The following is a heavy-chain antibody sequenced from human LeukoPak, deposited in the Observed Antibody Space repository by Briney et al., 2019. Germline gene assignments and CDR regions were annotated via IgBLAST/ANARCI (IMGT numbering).Heavy chain of an antibody. J-gene: IGHJ4*02. CDR1: GGSISSGSYY. CDR3: AREAVTIFGVVIKGDYFDY. Sequence: SQTLSLTCTVSGGSISSGSYYWSWIRQPAGKGLEWIGRIYTSGSTNYNPSLKSRVTISYTSKNQFSLKLNSVTAADTAVYYCAREAVTIFGVVIKGDYFDYWGQGALVTVSS. D-gene: IGHD3-3*01. V-gene: IGHV4-61*02. CDR2: IYTSGST.